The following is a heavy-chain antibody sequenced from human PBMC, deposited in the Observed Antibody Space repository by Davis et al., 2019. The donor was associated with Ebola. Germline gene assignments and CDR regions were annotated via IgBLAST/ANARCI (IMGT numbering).Heavy chain of an antibody. J-gene: IGHJ4*02. CDR1: GGSISSHY. D-gene: IGHD2-15*01. CDR3: VRDGCPGGSCYCRDY. Sequence: PSETLSLTCTVSGGSISSHYWSWIRQPAGKGLEWIGRIYTSGRTNYNPSLKSRVTMSVDTSKNQFSLRLSSVTAADTAVYYCVRDGCPGGSCYCRDYWGQGTLVTVSS. CDR2: IYTSGRT. V-gene: IGHV4-4*07.